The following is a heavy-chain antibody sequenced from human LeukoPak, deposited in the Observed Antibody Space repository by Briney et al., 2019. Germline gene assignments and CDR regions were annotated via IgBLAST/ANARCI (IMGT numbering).Heavy chain of an antibody. V-gene: IGHV3-23*01. D-gene: IGHD6-13*01. CDR1: GFTFSSYA. Sequence: GGSLRLSCAAAGFTFSSYAMSWVRQAPGKGLEWVSAISGSGDSTYYGDSVKGRFTISRDNSKNTLYLQMNSLRAEDTAVYYCAKTRPLDSSSWSHGDYWGQGTLVTVSS. J-gene: IGHJ4*02. CDR3: AKTRPLDSSSWSHGDY. CDR2: ISGSGDST.